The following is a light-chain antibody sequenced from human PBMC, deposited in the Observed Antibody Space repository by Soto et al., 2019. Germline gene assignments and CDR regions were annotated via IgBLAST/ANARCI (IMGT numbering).Light chain of an antibody. CDR2: GNR. CDR3: QSYGSSLSAFVI. CDR1: SSNIGAGHD. Sequence: QSVLTQPPSVSGAPGQRVTISCTGSSSNIGAGHDVHWYQQVPGTAPKLLIYGNRYRPSGVPDRFSGSKSGTSASLAITGLQAEDEADYYCQSYGSSLSAFVIFGGGTKLTVL. J-gene: IGLJ2*01. V-gene: IGLV1-40*01.